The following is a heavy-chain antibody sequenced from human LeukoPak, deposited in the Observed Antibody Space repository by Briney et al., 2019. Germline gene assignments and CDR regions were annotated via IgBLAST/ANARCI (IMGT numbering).Heavy chain of an antibody. CDR2: IIPIFGTA. Sequence: GASVKVSPKASGGTFSSYAISWVRQAPGQGLEWMGGIIPIFGTANYAQKFQGRVTITADESTSTAYMELSSLRSEDTAVYYCAREKFSVVVRGVISTYYGMDVWGKGTTVTVSS. V-gene: IGHV1-69*13. J-gene: IGHJ6*04. D-gene: IGHD3-10*01. CDR1: GGTFSSYA. CDR3: AREKFSVVVRGVISTYYGMDV.